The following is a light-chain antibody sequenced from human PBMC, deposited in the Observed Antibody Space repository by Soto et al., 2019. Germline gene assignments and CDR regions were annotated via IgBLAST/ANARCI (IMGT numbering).Light chain of an antibody. J-gene: IGKJ4*01. CDR1: QSVSNY. CDR3: HQDYNLFT. V-gene: IGKV3D-7*01. CDR2: GAS. Sequence: EIVLTQSPAPLSFSPGERATLSCRASQSVSNYLAWYQEKPGQAPRLLIYGASTRATGIPARFSGGGSGTDFTLTVSSLQPEDFAVSYCHQDYNLFTLGGGTKVDIK.